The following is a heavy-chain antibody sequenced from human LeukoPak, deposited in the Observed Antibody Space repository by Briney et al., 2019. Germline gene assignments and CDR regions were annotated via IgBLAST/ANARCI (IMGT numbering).Heavy chain of an antibody. J-gene: IGHJ4*02. CDR3: ARDQAFVYCSGGTCYDDY. Sequence: ASVKVSCKASGYTFTGYFIHWVRQAPGQGPEWMGWINPNSGDTYYAQMFQGRVTMTRDTSINTAYMELSRLRSDDTAVYYCARDQAFVYCSGGTCYDDYWGQGTLVTVSS. V-gene: IGHV1-2*02. CDR2: INPNSGDT. CDR1: GYTFTGYF. D-gene: IGHD2-15*01.